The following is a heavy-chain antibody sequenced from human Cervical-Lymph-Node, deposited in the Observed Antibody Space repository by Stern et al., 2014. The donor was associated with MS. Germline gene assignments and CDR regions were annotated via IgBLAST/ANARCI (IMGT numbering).Heavy chain of an antibody. D-gene: IGHD4-17*01. CDR1: VGSFSAYY. Sequence: QVQLQESDPGLVKPWGPLSLTCTASVGSFSAYYLNWIRQPPGKGLDLIALIYYNGNINYNPSLKSRITMSVDMSKNQFSLKLTSVTAADTAVYYCARLPPYGDHAGCFDIWGQGSMVTVSS. CDR3: ARLPPYGDHAGCFDI. V-gene: IGHV4-59*01. CDR2: IYYNGNI. J-gene: IGHJ3*02.